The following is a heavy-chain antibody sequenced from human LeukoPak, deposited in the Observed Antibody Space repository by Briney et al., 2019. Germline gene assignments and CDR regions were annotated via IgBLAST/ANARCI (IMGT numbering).Heavy chain of an antibody. Sequence: GGSLRLSCAASGFSFSSYSMNWVRQGPGKGLQWVSWITSGSNKIEYADSVKGRFTISRDNAKNSLYLQMSSLRAEDTAVYYCAKDRAVVVPAVTDYWGQGTLVTVSS. D-gene: IGHD2-2*01. CDR3: AKDRAVVVPAVTDY. V-gene: IGHV3-21*04. CDR2: ITSGSNKI. J-gene: IGHJ4*02. CDR1: GFSFSSYS.